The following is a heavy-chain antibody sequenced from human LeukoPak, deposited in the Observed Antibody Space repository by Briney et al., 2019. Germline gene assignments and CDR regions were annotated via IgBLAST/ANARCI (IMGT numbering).Heavy chain of an antibody. CDR2: IYHSGST. V-gene: IGHV4-38-2*02. CDR1: GYSISSGDY. J-gene: IGHJ4*02. CDR3: TRDGEGRIAVAGLCYD. Sequence: SETLSLTCSVSGYSISSGDYWGLIRQPPGKGPGWSWSIYHSGSTYSNPSLESRISISVDTSKTQSCLKMNSVTAADPAGYYCTRDGEGRIAVAGLCYDWGQGTLVTVSS. D-gene: IGHD6-19*01.